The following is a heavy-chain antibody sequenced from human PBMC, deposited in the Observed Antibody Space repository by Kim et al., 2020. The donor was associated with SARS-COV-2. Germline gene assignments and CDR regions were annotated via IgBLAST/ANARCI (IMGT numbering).Heavy chain of an antibody. J-gene: IGHJ4*01. Sequence: GGSLRLSCAASGFTFSSYAMHWVRQAPGKGLEWVAVISYDGSNKYYADSVKGRFTISRDNSKNTLYLQMNSLRAEDTAVYYCAREAYSSGWYPTETPFD. CDR2: ISYDGSNK. CDR1: GFTFSSYA. D-gene: IGHD6-19*01. V-gene: IGHV3-30-3*01. CDR3: AREAYSSGWYPTETPFD.